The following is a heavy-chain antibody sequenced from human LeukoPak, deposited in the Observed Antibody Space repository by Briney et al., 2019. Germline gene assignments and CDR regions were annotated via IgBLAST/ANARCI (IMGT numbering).Heavy chain of an antibody. V-gene: IGHV4-59*01. D-gene: IGHD6-13*01. CDR2: IYYSGST. J-gene: IGHJ6*02. CDR1: GASISNYY. CDR3: ARETKPGFGPSSSWYLDV. Sequence: SETLSLTCTVPGASISNYYWSWIRQPPGKGLEWVGYIYYSGSTSYNPSLKSRVTISVDTSKNQFSLKLSSVTAADTAVYYCARETKPGFGPSSSWYLDVWGQGTTVTVS.